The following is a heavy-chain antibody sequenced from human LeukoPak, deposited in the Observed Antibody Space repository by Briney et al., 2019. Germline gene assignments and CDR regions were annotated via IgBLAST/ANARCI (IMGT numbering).Heavy chain of an antibody. CDR1: GFTFSNAW. Sequence: XGSXRLSCAASGFTFSNAWMSWVRQAPGKGLEWVXRIKSKTDGGTTDYAAPVKGRFTISRDDSKNTLYLQMNSLKTEDTAVYYCTTDAPRDYYGSGSYYLWGQGTLVTVSS. D-gene: IGHD3-10*01. V-gene: IGHV3-15*01. CDR2: IKSKTDGGTT. CDR3: TTDAPRDYYGSGSYYL. J-gene: IGHJ4*02.